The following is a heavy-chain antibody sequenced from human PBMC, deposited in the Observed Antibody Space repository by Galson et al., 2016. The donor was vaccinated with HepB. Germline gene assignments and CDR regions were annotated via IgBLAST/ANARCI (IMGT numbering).Heavy chain of an antibody. CDR2: ISGSGGST. Sequence: SLRLSCAASGFTFSSYAMSWVRQVPGKGLEWVSAISGSGGSTYYVYSVKGRFTISRDNSKNTLYLQMNSLRAEDTALYYCSKDQARMGYYYGSGSSPEYFHHWGQGTLVTVSS. CDR3: SKDQARMGYYYGSGSSPEYFHH. V-gene: IGHV3-23*01. D-gene: IGHD3-10*01. CDR1: GFTFSSYA. J-gene: IGHJ1*01.